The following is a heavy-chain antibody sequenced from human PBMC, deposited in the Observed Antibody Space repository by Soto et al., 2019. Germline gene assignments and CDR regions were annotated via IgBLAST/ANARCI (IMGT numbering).Heavy chain of an antibody. J-gene: IGHJ5*02. CDR1: DGSSSSRGCS. Sequence: SETLPVRRAVSDGSSSSRGCSWTWNRQPPGKGLEWIAYTSYTGNTNYNPSFQSRVTISIDTSKNQLSLKMTSMTAADTAVYYCARDMHAGFTHYLGPRGRGTLVTVSS. CDR2: TSYTGNT. V-gene: IGHV4-61*08. D-gene: IGHD1-26*01. CDR3: ARDMHAGFTHYLGP.